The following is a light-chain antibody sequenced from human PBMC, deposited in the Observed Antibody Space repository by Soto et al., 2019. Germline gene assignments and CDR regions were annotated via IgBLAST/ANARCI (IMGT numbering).Light chain of an antibody. CDR1: QSVSSY. J-gene: IGKJ1*01. V-gene: IGKV1-39*01. CDR2: AAS. CDR3: QQSYSTPWT. Sequence: DIQVTQSPSSLSGSVGNRVTIACRASQSVSSYLNWYQQKQGKAPKLLIYAASDLQSGVPSRFSGSGSGTDFTLTISSLQPKDVAIYFCQQSYSTPWTFGQGNTVEIK.